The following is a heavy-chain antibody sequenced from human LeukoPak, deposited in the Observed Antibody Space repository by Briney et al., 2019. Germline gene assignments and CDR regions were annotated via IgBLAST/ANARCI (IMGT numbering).Heavy chain of an antibody. CDR3: AKGGYSYGPLYYYYYMDV. CDR1: GFTFSSYR. Sequence: GGSLRLSCAASGFTFSSYRMNWVRQAPGKGLEWVSYISSSSSTIYYADSVKGRFTISRDNAKNSLYLQMNSLRAEDTAVYYCAKGGYSYGPLYYYYYMDVWGKGTTVTVSS. D-gene: IGHD5-18*01. J-gene: IGHJ6*03. CDR2: ISSSSSTI. V-gene: IGHV3-48*01.